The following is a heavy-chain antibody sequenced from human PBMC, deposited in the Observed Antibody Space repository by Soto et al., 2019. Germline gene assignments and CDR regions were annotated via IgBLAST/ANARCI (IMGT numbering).Heavy chain of an antibody. J-gene: IGHJ3*02. CDR1: GGSISSGNYY. Sequence: QLQLQESGPGLVKPSETLSLTCTVSGGSISSGNYYWGWIRQPPGKGLEWIGSIYYSGSTAYNSSLKSRVTMSVDTSKNQLSLRLSSVTAADTAVYYCASPTLGAFDIWGQGTMVTVSS. CDR2: IYYSGST. D-gene: IGHD3-16*01. CDR3: ASPTLGAFDI. V-gene: IGHV4-39*01.